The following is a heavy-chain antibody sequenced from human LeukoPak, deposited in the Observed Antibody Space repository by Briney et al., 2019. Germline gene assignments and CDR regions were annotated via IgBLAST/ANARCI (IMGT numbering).Heavy chain of an antibody. Sequence: GASVKVSCKASGYTFYSHGITWGRHAPGQGLEWMGWISTYNGNTNYEQQLQGRVTTISDKSTSTVYMQLRSLRSDDAAVYDCARDQYYDSKGWFDLWAQGTRVSV. V-gene: IGHV1-18*01. CDR2: ISTYNGNT. D-gene: IGHD3-16*01. J-gene: IGHJ5*02. CDR1: GYTFYSHG. CDR3: ARDQYYDSKGWFDL.